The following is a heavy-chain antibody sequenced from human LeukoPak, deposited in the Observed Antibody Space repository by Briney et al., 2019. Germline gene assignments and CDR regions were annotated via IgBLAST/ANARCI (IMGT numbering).Heavy chain of an antibody. CDR2: ISYDGSNK. CDR1: GFTFGNYW. CDR3: ARGTPLGIVGSDFDY. V-gene: IGHV3-30-3*01. D-gene: IGHD1-26*01. J-gene: IGHJ4*02. Sequence: PGGSLRLSCAASGFTFGNYWMSWVRQAPGKGLEWVAVISYDGSNKYYADSVKGRFTISRDNSKNTLYLQMNSLRAEDTAVYYCARGTPLGIVGSDFDYWGQGTLVTVSS.